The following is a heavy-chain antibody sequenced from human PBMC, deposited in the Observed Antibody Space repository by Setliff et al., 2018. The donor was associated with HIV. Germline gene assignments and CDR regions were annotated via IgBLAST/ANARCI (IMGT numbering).Heavy chain of an antibody. CDR2: ISTSGGGT. D-gene: IGHD1-26*01. CDR3: AFSGTYYYVY. J-gene: IGHJ4*02. Sequence: QTGGSLRLSCAASEVTFDKYATDWVRQAHGKGLEWVSGISTSGGGTYYADSVKGRFTISRDNSKNTLYLQLNALRADDTAMYYCAFSGTYYYVYWGKGTLVTVSS. CDR1: EVTFDKYA. V-gene: IGHV3-23*01.